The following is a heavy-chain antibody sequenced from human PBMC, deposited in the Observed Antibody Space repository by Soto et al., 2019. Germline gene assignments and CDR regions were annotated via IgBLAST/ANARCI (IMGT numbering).Heavy chain of an antibody. CDR2: MNPNSGNT. V-gene: IGHV1-8*01. D-gene: IGHD3-10*02. Sequence: ASVKVSCKASGYTFTSYDINWVRQATGQGLEWMGWMNPNSGNTGYAQKFQGRVTMTRNNSISTAYMELSSLRSEDTAVYYCANLFGESPYMDVWGKGTTVTVSS. J-gene: IGHJ6*03. CDR1: GYTFTSYD. CDR3: ANLFGESPYMDV.